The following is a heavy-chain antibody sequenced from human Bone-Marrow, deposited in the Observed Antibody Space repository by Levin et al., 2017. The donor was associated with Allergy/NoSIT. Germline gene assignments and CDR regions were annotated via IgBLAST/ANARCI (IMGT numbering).Heavy chain of an antibody. J-gene: IGHJ4*02. D-gene: IGHD6-19*01. V-gene: IGHV3-48*01. CDR1: GFTLRSHN. Sequence: PGGSLRLSCAASGFTLRSHNMNWVRQAPGKGPAWISYIDSSGGTIFYADSVKGRFTISRDDGQNSFYLQMDSLRVEDTAVYYCVRDGGMAVADYWGQGTLVIVSS. CDR2: IDSSGGTI. CDR3: VRDGGMAVADY.